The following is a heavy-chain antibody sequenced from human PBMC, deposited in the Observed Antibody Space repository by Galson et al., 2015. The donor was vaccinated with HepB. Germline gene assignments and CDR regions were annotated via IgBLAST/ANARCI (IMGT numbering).Heavy chain of an antibody. CDR3: ARDSYRSSNNYGRVHYHYGMGV. V-gene: IGHV3-7*01. D-gene: IGHD2-2*01. CDR1: GFTFFSYW. Sequence: SLRLSCAASGFTFFSYWMTWVRQAPGKGLEWVANIKQDGSEKYYVDSVKGRFTISRDNAKKSLYLQMNSLRAEDTAVYYCARDSYRSSNNYGRVHYHYGMGVWGQGTTVMVSS. CDR2: IKQDGSEK. J-gene: IGHJ6*02.